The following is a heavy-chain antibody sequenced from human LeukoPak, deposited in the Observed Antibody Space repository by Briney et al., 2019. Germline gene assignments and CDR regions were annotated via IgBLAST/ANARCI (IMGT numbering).Heavy chain of an antibody. Sequence: GGSLRLSCAASGFIVSDNYMTWVRQAPGKGLEWVSIIHSGGSTYYADSVKGRFTISRDYSKNTLYLQMNNLRAEDTAVYYCAKITSGWYRGNALDIWGQGTVVTVSS. CDR3: AKITSGWYRGNALDI. J-gene: IGHJ3*02. CDR1: GFIVSDNY. D-gene: IGHD6-19*01. CDR2: IHSGGST. V-gene: IGHV3-53*01.